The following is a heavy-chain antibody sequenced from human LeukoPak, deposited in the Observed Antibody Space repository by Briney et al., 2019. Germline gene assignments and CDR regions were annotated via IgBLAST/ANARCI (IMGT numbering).Heavy chain of an antibody. Sequence: ASVNVSCKASGYTFAIYGISWVRQAPGQGLEWMAWISPYDGDTNYAQNFEGRVTMTTETSTSTAYMELRSLRSDDTAIYYCARDYCTRGGDCYKEDLFDPWGQGTLVTVSS. V-gene: IGHV1-18*01. J-gene: IGHJ5*02. D-gene: IGHD2-21*02. CDR1: GYTFAIYG. CDR3: ARDYCTRGGDCYKEDLFDP. CDR2: ISPYDGDT.